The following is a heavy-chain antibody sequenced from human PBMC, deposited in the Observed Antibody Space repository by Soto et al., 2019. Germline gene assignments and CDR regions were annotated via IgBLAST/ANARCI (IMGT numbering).Heavy chain of an antibody. J-gene: IGHJ6*03. CDR2: IYYSGNT. Sequence: QVQLQESGPGLVKPSETLSLTCSVSGGSISSYYWSWIRQPPGKGLEWIGYIYYSGNTNYNPSLKSRVTISVDTSKNQFSLKLSSVTAADTAVYYCARVPTFYCSSTSCQYYYYMDVWGKGTTVTVSS. CDR3: ARVPTFYCSSTSCQYYYYMDV. V-gene: IGHV4-59*08. CDR1: GGSISSYY. D-gene: IGHD2-2*01.